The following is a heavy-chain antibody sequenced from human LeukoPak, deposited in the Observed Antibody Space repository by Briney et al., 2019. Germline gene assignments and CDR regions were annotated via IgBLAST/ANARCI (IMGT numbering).Heavy chain of an antibody. J-gene: IGHJ4*02. V-gene: IGHV4-31*03. CDR2: IYYSGST. CDR1: GGSISSGGYY. Sequence: SETLSLTCTVSGGSISSGGYYWSWIRQHPGKGLEWIGYIYYSGSTDYNPSLKSRVTISLDTSKNQFSLKLSSVTAADTAVYYCARDPGYYFGSGSYYYFDYWGQGTLVTVSS. CDR3: ARDPGYYFGSGSYYYFDY. D-gene: IGHD3-10*01.